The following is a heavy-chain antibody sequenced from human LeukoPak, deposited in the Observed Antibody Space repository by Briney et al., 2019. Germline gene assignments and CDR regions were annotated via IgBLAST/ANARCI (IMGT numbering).Heavy chain of an antibody. CDR1: GFTFSSYA. CDR2: ISGSGGRT. Sequence: GGSLRLSCAASGFTFSSYAMSWVRQAPGKGLGWVSSISGSGGRTYYADSVKGRFTISRDNSKNTLYLQMNSLRVEDTAVYYCAKDYNYDSSGYSFGYWGQGTLVTASS. V-gene: IGHV3-23*01. CDR3: AKDYNYDSSGYSFGY. J-gene: IGHJ4*02. D-gene: IGHD3-22*01.